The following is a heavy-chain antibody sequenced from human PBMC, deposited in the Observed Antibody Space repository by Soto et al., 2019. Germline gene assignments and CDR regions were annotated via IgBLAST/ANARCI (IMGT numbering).Heavy chain of an antibody. CDR1: GFTFSSYA. V-gene: IGHV3-64*01. D-gene: IGHD5-12*01. CDR3: ARRDGYNFDY. CDR2: ISSNGGST. Sequence: EVQLVESGGGLFQPGGSLRLSCAASGFTFSSYAMHWFRQAPGKGLEYVSAISSNGGSTYYANSVKGRFTISRDNSKNTLYLQMGSLRAEDMAVYYCARRDGYNFDYWGQGTLVTVSS. J-gene: IGHJ4*02.